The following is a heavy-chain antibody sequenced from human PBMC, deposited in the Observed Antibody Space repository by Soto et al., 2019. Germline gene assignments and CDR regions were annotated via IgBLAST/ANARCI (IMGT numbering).Heavy chain of an antibody. Sequence: EVQLVEAGGGLVQPGWSLRLSCVASGFTFDDHAMHLVRQLPGKGLEWVSGISWSSSNIRYADSVKGRFTISRDNANNFLFLQMDSLRPEDSALYYCTRGGIGALIAAAGTAHWLAPWGQGTRVTVSS. D-gene: IGHD6-13*01. CDR1: GFTFDDHA. J-gene: IGHJ5*02. CDR3: TRGGIGALIAAAGTAHWLAP. V-gene: IGHV3-9*01. CDR2: ISWSSSNI.